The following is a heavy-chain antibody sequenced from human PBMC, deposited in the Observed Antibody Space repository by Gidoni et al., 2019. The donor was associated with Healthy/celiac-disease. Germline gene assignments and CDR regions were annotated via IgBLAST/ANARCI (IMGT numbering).Heavy chain of an antibody. D-gene: IGHD2-2*01. J-gene: IGHJ2*01. CDR3: AKDVGRYCSSTSCQVGWYFDL. CDR2: ISGSGGST. Sequence: EVQLLESGGGLVQPGGSLRLSCAASGFTFSSSAMSWVRQAPGKGLEWVSAISGSGGSTYYADSVKGRFTISRDNSKNTLYLQMNSLRAEDTAVYYCAKDVGRYCSSTSCQVGWYFDLWGRGTLVTVSS. V-gene: IGHV3-23*01. CDR1: GFTFSSSA.